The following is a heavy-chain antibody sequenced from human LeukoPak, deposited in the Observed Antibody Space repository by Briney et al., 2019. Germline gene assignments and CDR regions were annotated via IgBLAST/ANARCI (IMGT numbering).Heavy chain of an antibody. CDR3: ARKGSDTWYTYWFAP. D-gene: IGHD6-13*01. Sequence: SETLSLTCTVSGGSISSSSYYWGWIRQPPGKGLEWIGSIYYSGSTYYNPSLKSRVTISVDTSKNHFSLKLSSVTAADTAVYYCARKGSDTWYTYWFAPWGQGTLVTVSS. V-gene: IGHV4-39*02. J-gene: IGHJ5*02. CDR2: IYYSGST. CDR1: GGSISSSSYY.